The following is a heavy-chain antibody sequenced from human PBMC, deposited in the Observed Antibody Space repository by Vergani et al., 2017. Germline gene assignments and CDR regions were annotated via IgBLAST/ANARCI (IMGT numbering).Heavy chain of an antibody. Sequence: QVQLQESGPGLVKPSQTLSLTCTVSGGSISSGGYYWSWIRQPPGKGLEWIGEINHSGSTNYNPSLKSRVTISVDTSKNQFSLKLSSVTAADTAVYYCARGSIVGATGDAFDIWGQGTMVTVSS. V-gene: IGHV4-31*03. CDR3: ARGSIVGATGDAFDI. J-gene: IGHJ3*02. D-gene: IGHD1-26*01. CDR2: INHSGST. CDR1: GGSISSGGYY.